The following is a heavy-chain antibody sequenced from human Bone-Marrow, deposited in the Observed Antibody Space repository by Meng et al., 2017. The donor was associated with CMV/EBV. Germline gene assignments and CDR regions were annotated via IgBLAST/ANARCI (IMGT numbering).Heavy chain of an antibody. J-gene: IGHJ4*02. CDR2: IYYSGST. CDR3: ARTHHGKFTPFAY. Sequence: GSLRLSCTVSGGSISSYYWSWIRQPPGKGLEWIGYIYYSGSTNYNPSLKSRVTISVDTSKNQFSLKLSSVTAADTAVYYCARTHHGKFTPFAYWGQGKLV. V-gene: IGHV4-59*01. D-gene: IGHD4-23*01. CDR1: GGSISSYY.